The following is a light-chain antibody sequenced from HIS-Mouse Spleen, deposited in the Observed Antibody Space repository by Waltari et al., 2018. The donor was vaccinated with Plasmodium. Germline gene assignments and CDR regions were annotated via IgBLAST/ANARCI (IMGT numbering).Light chain of an antibody. CDR1: QSVSSN. Sequence: EIEMTQSPATLSVSPGERATLSCRASQSVSSNLACYQQKPGQAPRLLIYGASTRATGIPARFSGSGSGTEFTLTISSLQSEDFAVYYCQQYNNWSFTFGPGTKVDIK. V-gene: IGKV3-15*01. CDR3: QQYNNWSFT. CDR2: GAS. J-gene: IGKJ3*01.